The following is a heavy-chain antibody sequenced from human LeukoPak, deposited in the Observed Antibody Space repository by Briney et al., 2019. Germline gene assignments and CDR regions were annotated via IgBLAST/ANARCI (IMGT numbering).Heavy chain of an antibody. Sequence: GASVKVSCKASGGTFSSYAISWVRQAPGQGLEWMGGIIPIFGTANYAQKFQGRVTMTRDTSTSTVYMELSSLRSEDTAVYYCARVRFLEYYFDYWGQGTLVTVSS. CDR2: IIPIFGTA. J-gene: IGHJ4*02. V-gene: IGHV1-69*05. CDR3: ARVRFLEYYFDY. D-gene: IGHD3-3*01. CDR1: GGTFSSYA.